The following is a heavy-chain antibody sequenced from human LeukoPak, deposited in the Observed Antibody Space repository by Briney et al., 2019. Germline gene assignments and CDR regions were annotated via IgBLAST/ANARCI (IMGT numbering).Heavy chain of an antibody. CDR2: IKPNSGGT. D-gene: IGHD2-2*01. J-gene: IGHJ4*02. V-gene: IGHV1-2*02. CDR3: ARERRYCSSTSCYSIGEFHY. CDR1: GYTFTCYY. Sequence: ASVKVSCKASGYTFTCYYMQWVGQAPGQGVEGRGWIKPNSGGTNYAQKLQGRGTITRDTSISTPYMQLSRLTSDDTAVYYCARERRYCSSTSCYSIGEFHYWGQGTLVTVSS.